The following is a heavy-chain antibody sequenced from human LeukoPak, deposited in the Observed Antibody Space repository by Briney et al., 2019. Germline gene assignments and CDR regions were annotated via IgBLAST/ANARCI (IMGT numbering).Heavy chain of an antibody. V-gene: IGHV4-59*01. D-gene: IGHD5-18*01. Sequence: SETLSLTCTVSGGSISSYHWSWIRQPPGKGLEWIGYIYYSGSTNYNPSLKSRVTISVDTSKNQFSLKLSSVTAADTAVYYCARVGLWDYFDYWGQGTLVTVSS. CDR1: GGSISSYH. CDR2: IYYSGST. CDR3: ARVGLWDYFDY. J-gene: IGHJ4*02.